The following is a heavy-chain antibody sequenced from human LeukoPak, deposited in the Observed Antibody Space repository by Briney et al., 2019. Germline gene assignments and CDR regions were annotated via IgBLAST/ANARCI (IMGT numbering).Heavy chain of an antibody. D-gene: IGHD5-24*01. CDR1: VGSISSSSYY. CDR2: IYYSGST. V-gene: IGHV4-39*01. CDR3: ATPMDYVDY. Sequence: TSETLSLTCTVSVGSISSSSYYWGWIRQPPGKGLEWIGSIYYSGSTYYNPSLKSRVTISVDTSKNQFSLKLSSVTAADTAVYYCATPMDYVDYWGQGTLVTVSS. J-gene: IGHJ4*02.